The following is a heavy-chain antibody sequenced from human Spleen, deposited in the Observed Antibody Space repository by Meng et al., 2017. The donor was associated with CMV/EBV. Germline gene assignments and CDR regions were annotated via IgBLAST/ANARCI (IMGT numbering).Heavy chain of an antibody. Sequence: SGITFSRYAMSGLRQTPGKGLEWVSGLNFGGGDTDYADSVKGRFTISRDNSKNTLYLQMHSLRAEDTAVYYCAKHNSRVVIGGGVDYWGQGTLVTVSS. CDR3: AKHNSRVVIGGGVDY. D-gene: IGHD3-3*01. V-gene: IGHV3-23*01. J-gene: IGHJ4*02. CDR2: LNFGGGDT. CDR1: GITFSRYA.